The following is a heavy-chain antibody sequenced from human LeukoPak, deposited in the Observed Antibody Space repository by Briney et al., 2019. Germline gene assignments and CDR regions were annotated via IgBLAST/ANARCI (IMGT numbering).Heavy chain of an antibody. CDR2: IHDNGDS. D-gene: IGHD2-15*01. V-gene: IGHV4-4*07. CDR1: GGSISDYL. J-gene: IGHJ4*02. CDR3: ARAPSGCGGTCPSDH. Sequence: SETLSLTCPVSGGSISDYLWRWIRQPAGKGLEWIGRIHDNGDSNHKPSLMSRVTMALDTSANQVSLKLTPVTAANTAVYYCARAPSGCGGTCPSDHWGPGTLVTVSS.